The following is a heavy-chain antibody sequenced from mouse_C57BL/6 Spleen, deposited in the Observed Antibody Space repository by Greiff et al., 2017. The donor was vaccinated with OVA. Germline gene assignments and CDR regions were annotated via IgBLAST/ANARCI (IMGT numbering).Heavy chain of an antibody. CDR1: GFSLTSYG. Sequence: VQLQQSGPGLVQPSQSLSITCTVSGFSLTSYGVHWVRQSPGQGLEWLGVIWSGGSTDYNAAFISRLSNSKDNAKRQVFNKMNSLQTDDTAIYYWASKTITTVPHYYAKDYWGQGTSVTVSS. J-gene: IGHJ4*01. CDR3: ASKTITTVPHYYAKDY. D-gene: IGHD1-1*01. CDR2: IWSGGST. V-gene: IGHV2-2*01.